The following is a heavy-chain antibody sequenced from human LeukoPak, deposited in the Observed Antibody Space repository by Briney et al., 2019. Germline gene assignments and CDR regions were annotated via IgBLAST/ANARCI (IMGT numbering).Heavy chain of an antibody. CDR2: VSWDGGST. CDR1: GFTFDDYA. V-gene: IGHV3-43D*03. Sequence: PGGSLRLSCAASGFTFDDYAMHWVRQAPGKGLEWVSLVSWDGGSTYYADSVKGRFIISRDNSKNSLYLQMNTLRAEDTAFYYCAKDITEHWFSGWANWGQGTLVTVSS. CDR3: AKDITEHWFSGWAN. D-gene: IGHD6-19*01. J-gene: IGHJ4*02.